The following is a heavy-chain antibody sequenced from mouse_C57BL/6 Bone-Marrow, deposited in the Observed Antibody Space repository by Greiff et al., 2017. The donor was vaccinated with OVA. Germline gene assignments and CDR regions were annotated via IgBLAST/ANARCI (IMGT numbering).Heavy chain of an antibody. CDR2: IYPGDGDT. V-gene: IGHV1-80*01. Sequence: ESGAELVKPGASVKISCKASGYAFSSYWMNWVKQRPGKGLEWIGQIYPGDGDTNYNGKFKGKATLTADKSSSTAYMQLSSLTSEDSAVYFCALITTVVPFDYWGQGTTLTVSS. CDR3: ALITTVVPFDY. J-gene: IGHJ2*01. CDR1: GYAFSSYW. D-gene: IGHD1-1*01.